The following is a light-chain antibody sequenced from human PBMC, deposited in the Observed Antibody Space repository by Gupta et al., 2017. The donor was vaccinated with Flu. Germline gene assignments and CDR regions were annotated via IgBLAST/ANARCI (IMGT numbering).Light chain of an antibody. CDR1: QSISTY. Sequence: DIQVTQSPSSLSASVGDRVTITCRASQSISTYLNWYQQKPGRAPNLLIYAASTLQSGVPSRFSGSGSGTDITLTISSRQPEDFAAYYCQQRDSTPHTFGQGTRLEIK. CDR2: AAS. V-gene: IGKV1-39*01. CDR3: QQRDSTPHT. J-gene: IGKJ2*01.